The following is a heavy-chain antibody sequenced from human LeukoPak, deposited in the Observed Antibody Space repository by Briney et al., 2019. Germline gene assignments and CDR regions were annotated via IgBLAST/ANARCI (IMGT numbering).Heavy chain of an antibody. D-gene: IGHD3-10*02. CDR1: GFTFTHYA. CDR3: AELGITMIGGV. Sequence: GRSLRLSCAASGFTFTHYAMHWVRQTPGKGLEWVAVIFYDGTIQYYSDSVKGRFTISRDNAKNSLYLQMNSLRAEDTAVYYCAELGITMIGGVWGKGTTVTISS. J-gene: IGHJ6*04. V-gene: IGHV3-33*03. CDR2: IFYDGTIQ.